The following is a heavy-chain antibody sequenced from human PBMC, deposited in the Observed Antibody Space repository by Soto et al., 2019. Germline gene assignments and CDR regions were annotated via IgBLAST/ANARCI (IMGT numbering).Heavy chain of an antibody. CDR2: FYYSGST. CDR1: GASITSTSYH. V-gene: IGHV4-39*01. CDR3: ARSVGDYYYGMDV. J-gene: IGHJ6*02. D-gene: IGHD1-26*01. Sequence: SETLSLTCTVSGASITSTSYHWGWIRQPPGKGLEWIGNFYYSGSTYYNPSLRSRVTISVDASKNQFSVKVSSVTATDTAVYYCARSVGDYYYGMDVWGQGTTVTVSS.